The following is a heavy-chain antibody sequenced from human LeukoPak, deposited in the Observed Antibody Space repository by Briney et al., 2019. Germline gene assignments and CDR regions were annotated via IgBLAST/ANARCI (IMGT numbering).Heavy chain of an antibody. J-gene: IGHJ4*02. CDR1: GGSFSGYY. CDR3: ASSIAARDY. Sequence: SETLSLTCAVYGGSFSGYYRSWIRQPPGKGLEWIGEINHSGSTNYNPSLKSRVTISVDTSKNQFSLKLSSVTAADTAVYYCASSIAARDYWGQGTLVTVSS. CDR2: INHSGST. D-gene: IGHD6-6*01. V-gene: IGHV4-34*01.